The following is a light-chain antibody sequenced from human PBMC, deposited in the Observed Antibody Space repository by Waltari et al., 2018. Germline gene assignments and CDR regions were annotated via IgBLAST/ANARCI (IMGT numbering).Light chain of an antibody. J-gene: IGKJ2*01. Sequence: DIQMTQSPSSLSASVGDSVTITCRASQTIRNYLNWYQHKPGKAPNLLIYAASSLQSGVPSRFSGSGSGTDFTLTISSVQPEDSGTYYCQRSYTTPFMYNFGQGTKLEIK. CDR1: QTIRNY. CDR3: QRSYTTPFMYN. V-gene: IGKV1-39*01. CDR2: AAS.